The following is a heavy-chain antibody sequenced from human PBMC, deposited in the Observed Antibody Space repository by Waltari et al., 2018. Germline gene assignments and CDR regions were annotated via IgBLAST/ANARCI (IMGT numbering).Heavy chain of an antibody. CDR3: AKSEAEYCSGGSCYY. V-gene: IGHV3-23*01. Sequence: EVQLLESGGGLVQPGGSLKLSCAASGIPFSNYSMGLGRQPSGKGVEWVSTITGSGTTTYYADSVKGRFTISRDNSENTLYLQMNSLRDGDTAVYYCAKSEAEYCSGGSCYYWGQGTLVTVSS. J-gene: IGHJ4*02. CDR1: GIPFSNYS. CDR2: ITGSGTTT. D-gene: IGHD2-15*01.